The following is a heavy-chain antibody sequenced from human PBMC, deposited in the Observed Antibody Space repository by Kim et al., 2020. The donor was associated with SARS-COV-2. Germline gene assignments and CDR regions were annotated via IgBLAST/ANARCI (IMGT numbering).Heavy chain of an antibody. CDR2: I. V-gene: IGHV3-9*01. CDR3: AKDIGIAAAVNAFDI. J-gene: IGHJ3*02. Sequence: IGYADSVKGRFTISRDNAKNSLYLQMNSLRAEDTALYYCAKDIGIAAAVNAFDIWGQGTMVTVSS. D-gene: IGHD6-13*01.